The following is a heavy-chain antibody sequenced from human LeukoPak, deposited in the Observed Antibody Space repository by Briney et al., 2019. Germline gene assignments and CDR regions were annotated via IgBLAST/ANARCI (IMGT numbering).Heavy chain of an antibody. CDR2: FDPEDGET. Sequence: ASVKVSCKVSGYTLTELSMHWVRQAPGKGLEWMGGFDPEDGETIYAQKFEGRVTMTEDTSTNTAYLERSSLRSADTAVYYCASSGGITMVRGVIYALDIWGQGKLVTVSS. CDR3: ASSGGITMVRGVIYALDI. J-gene: IGHJ3*02. D-gene: IGHD3-10*01. CDR1: GYTLTELS. V-gene: IGHV1-24*01.